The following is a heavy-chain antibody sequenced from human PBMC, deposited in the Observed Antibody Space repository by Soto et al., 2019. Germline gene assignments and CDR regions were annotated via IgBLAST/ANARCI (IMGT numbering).Heavy chain of an antibody. CDR1: GGSMSSYY. CDR3: AMMALAAVGDAFDI. CDR2: IYYSGST. J-gene: IGHJ3*02. D-gene: IGHD6-19*01. V-gene: IGHV4-59*01. Sequence: PSETLSLTCTVSGGSMSSYYWSWSRQPPGKGLEWIGYIYYSGSTNYNPALKSRVTISVDTSKNQFSLKLSSVTAADTAVYYCAMMALAAVGDAFDIWGQGTMVTVSS.